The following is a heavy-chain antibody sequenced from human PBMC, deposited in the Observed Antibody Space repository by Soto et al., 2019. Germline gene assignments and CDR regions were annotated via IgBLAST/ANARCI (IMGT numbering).Heavy chain of an antibody. CDR2: INHSGST. J-gene: IGHJ4*02. D-gene: IGHD3-22*01. CDR1: GGSFSGYY. V-gene: IGHV4-34*01. Sequence: QVQLQQWGAGLLKPSETLSLTCAVYGGSFSGYYWSCIRQPPGKVLEWIGEINHSGSTNYNPSLKSRVTISVDTSKNQFSLKLSSVTAADTAVYYCARTVDSSGYYRFDYWGQGTLVTVSS. CDR3: ARTVDSSGYYRFDY.